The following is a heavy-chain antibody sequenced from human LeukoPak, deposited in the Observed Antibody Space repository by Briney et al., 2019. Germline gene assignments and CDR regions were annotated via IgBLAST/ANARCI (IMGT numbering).Heavy chain of an antibody. V-gene: IGHV1-69*04. Sequence: ASVKVSCKASGGTFSSYAISWVRQAPGQGLEWMGRIIPILGIANYAQKFQGRVTITADKSTSTAYMELSSLRSEDTAVYYCAREPRITMVRGVIITNAFDIWGQGTMVTVSS. D-gene: IGHD3-10*01. J-gene: IGHJ3*02. CDR1: GGTFSSYA. CDR2: IIPILGIA. CDR3: AREPRITMVRGVIITNAFDI.